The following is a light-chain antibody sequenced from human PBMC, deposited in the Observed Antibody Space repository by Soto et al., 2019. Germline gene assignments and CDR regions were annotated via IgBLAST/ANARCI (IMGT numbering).Light chain of an antibody. CDR1: QSFSNF. V-gene: IGKV3-11*01. CDR3: QQYGSSPWT. J-gene: IGKJ1*01. Sequence: EIVLTQSPATLSLSPGERATLSCRAGQSFSNFLSWYQQIPGQSPSLLIYDASNRATGIPARFSGSGSGTDFTLTISSLEPEDFAVYYCQQYGSSPWTFGQGTKV. CDR2: DAS.